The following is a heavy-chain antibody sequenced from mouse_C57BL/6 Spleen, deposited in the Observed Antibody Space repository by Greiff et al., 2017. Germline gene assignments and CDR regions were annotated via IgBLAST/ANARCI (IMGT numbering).Heavy chain of an antibody. D-gene: IGHD6-1*02. V-gene: IGHV1-69*01. CDR3: ARSRKLNGNFDY. CDR1: GYTFTSYW. CDR2: IDPSDSYT. J-gene: IGHJ2*01. Sequence: QVQLQQPGAELVMPGASVKLSCKASGYTFTSYWMHWVKQRPGQGLEWIGEIDPSDSYTNYNQKFKGKSTLTVDKSSSTAYMQLSSLTSEDSAVYYCARSRKLNGNFDYWGQGTTLTVSS.